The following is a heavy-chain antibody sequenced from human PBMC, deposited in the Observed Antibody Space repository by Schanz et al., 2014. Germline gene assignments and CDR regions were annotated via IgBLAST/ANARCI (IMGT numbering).Heavy chain of an antibody. Sequence: QVQLVQSGAEVKKPGASVKVSCKASGYTLTAYYMHWVRQAPGQGLEWMGRINPSGDTDIAQRFQGSVTLTWDPSVSTAYMDLSNLRSDDTAVYYCARHYSTEGNRFYYGMDVWGQGATVTVSS. J-gene: IGHJ6*01. V-gene: IGHV1-2*06. CDR1: GYTLTAYY. D-gene: IGHD4-4*01. CDR3: ARHYSTEGNRFYYGMDV. CDR2: INPSGDT.